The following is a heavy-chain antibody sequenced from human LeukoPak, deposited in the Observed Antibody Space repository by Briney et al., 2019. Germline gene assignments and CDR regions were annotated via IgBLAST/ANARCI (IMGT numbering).Heavy chain of an antibody. Sequence: SGGSLRLSCAAPGFTFSSYWMSWVRQAPGKGLEWVANIKQDGSEKYYVDSVKGRFTISRDNAKNSLYLQMNSLRAEDTAVYYCARLLAAAGYYFDYWGQGTLVTVSS. D-gene: IGHD6-13*01. CDR3: ARLLAAAGYYFDY. J-gene: IGHJ4*02. CDR1: GFTFSSYW. CDR2: IKQDGSEK. V-gene: IGHV3-7*01.